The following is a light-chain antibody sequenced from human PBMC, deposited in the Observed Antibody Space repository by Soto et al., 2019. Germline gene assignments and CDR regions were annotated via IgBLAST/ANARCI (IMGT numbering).Light chain of an antibody. V-gene: IGKV3-20*01. J-gene: IGKJ1*01. CDR3: QQYGSSPAT. Sequence: EIGLTPSPGTLSLSPGERATLSCRARQSVSNNYLAWYQQKPGQAPRLLIYGTSVRATGIPDRFSGSGSGTDFTLTISRLEPEDFEAYYCQQYGSSPATFGQGTKV. CDR2: GTS. CDR1: QSVSNNY.